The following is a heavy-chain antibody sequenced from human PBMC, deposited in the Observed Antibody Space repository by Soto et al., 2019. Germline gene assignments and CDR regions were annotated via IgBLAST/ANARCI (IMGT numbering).Heavy chain of an antibody. Sequence: GGSLRLSCTASGFTFSDYYMSWVRQAPGKGLEWISYISDSGDTIYYSDSVKGRFTVSRDDAENSVYLQMNSLTAGDTAVYYCAREDSIIIPAVSDFWGQGTLVTVSS. J-gene: IGHJ4*02. CDR2: ISDSGDTI. CDR3: AREDSIIIPAVSDF. D-gene: IGHD2-2*01. CDR1: GFTFSDYY. V-gene: IGHV3-11*01.